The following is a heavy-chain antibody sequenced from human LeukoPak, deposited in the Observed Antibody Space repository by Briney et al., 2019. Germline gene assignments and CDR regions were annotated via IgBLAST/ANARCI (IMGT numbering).Heavy chain of an antibody. Sequence: ASVKVSCKASGYTFTSYDFNWVRQATGQGLEWMGWMNPNSGNTGYAQKFQGRVTITRNTSISTAYMELSSLRFEDTAVYYCARGVNNARGVNKGLLIVWGQGTLVTVSS. CDR1: GYTFTSYD. CDR2: MNPNSGNT. D-gene: IGHD3-22*01. CDR3: ARGVNNARGVNKGLLIV. V-gene: IGHV1-8*03. J-gene: IGHJ4*02.